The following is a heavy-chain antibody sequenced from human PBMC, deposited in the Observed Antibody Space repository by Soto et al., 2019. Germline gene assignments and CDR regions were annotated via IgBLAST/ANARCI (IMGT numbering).Heavy chain of an antibody. V-gene: IGHV4-30-2*01. D-gene: IGHD1-1*01. J-gene: IGHJ5*02. CDR1: GGSISSGGYS. Sequence: QLQLQESGSGLVKPSQTLSLTCAVSGGSISSGGYSWSWIRQPPGKGLEWIGYIYNSGSTYYNPSLQSRVTISVDRSKNQFSLKLSSVTAADTAVYYCARGSPRTRGNWFDPWGQGTLVTVSS. CDR3: ARGSPRTRGNWFDP. CDR2: IYNSGST.